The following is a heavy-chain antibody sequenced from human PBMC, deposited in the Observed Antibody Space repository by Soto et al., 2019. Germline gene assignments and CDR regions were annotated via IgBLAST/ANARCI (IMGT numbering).Heavy chain of an antibody. CDR3: ARGLTYCSSNTCDETRFDP. CDR2: INQSGST. CDR1: TKSFRVKY. D-gene: IGHD2-2*01. Sequence: SETLSLTSAVYTKSFRVKYWSWIRQTPWKGQELLGEINQSGSTNYSPALKSRVTISIDTSKNQFSLKLSSVTAADTAVYYCARGLTYCSSNTCDETRFDPWGQGTLITVS. V-gene: IGHV4-34*01. J-gene: IGHJ5*02.